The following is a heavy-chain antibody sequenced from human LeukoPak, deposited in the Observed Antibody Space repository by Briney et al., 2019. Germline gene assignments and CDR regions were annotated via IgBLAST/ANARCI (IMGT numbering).Heavy chain of an antibody. CDR1: GYSSTDHY. V-gene: IGHV1-2*06. CDR3: ARGPVTPIQNWFDP. J-gene: IGHJ5*02. Sequence: ASVKVSCKASGYSSTDHYMHWVRQAPGQGLEWMGRINPNSGDTNYAQNFQGRVTMTRDTSISTVYMDLSRLSSGDTAVYYCARGPVTPIQNWFDPWGQGTLVIVSA. CDR2: INPNSGDT. D-gene: IGHD4-17*01.